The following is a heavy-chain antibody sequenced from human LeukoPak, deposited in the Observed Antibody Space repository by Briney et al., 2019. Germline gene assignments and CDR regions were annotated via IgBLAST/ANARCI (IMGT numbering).Heavy chain of an antibody. CDR2: IIPIFGTA. V-gene: IGHV1-69*13. CDR1: GGTFSSYA. CDR3: ARVVAGTRPDWYFDL. Sequence: ASVKVSCKASGGTFSSYAISWVRQAPGQGLEWMGGIIPIFGTANYAQKFQGRVTITADESTSTAYMELSSLRSEDAAVYYCARVVAGTRPDWYFDLWGRGTLVTVSS. J-gene: IGHJ2*01. D-gene: IGHD6-19*01.